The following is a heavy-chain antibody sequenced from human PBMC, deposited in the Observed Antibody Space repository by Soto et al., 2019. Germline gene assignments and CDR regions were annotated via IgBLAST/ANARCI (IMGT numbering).Heavy chain of an antibody. CDR3: AQGIAVMGHYDMSV. D-gene: IGHD2-21*01. Sequence: QVHLVQSGAEEKKAGSSVKVSCKASGDTLTNHAVSWVRQAPGQGLEWMGGITPIYDTTNIAQKFHGRLPFPADESSGTVYMELQSLTPGDKAVYYCAQGIAVMGHYDMSVWGQGTTVIVSS. V-gene: IGHV1-69*12. CDR2: ITPIYDTT. CDR1: GDTLTNHA. J-gene: IGHJ6*02.